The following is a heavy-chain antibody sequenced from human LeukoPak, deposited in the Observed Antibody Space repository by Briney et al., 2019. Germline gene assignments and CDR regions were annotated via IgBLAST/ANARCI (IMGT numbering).Heavy chain of an antibody. D-gene: IGHD1-1*01. CDR1: GGTFSSYA. Sequence: ASVTVSCKASGGTFSSYAISWVRQAPGQGLEWMGGIIPIFGTANYAQKFQGRVTITADESTSTAYMELSSLRSEDTAVYYCARDRGVYNWNDGDYYYYYMDVWGKGTTVTVSS. V-gene: IGHV1-69*01. CDR2: IIPIFGTA. CDR3: ARDRGVYNWNDGDYYYYYMDV. J-gene: IGHJ6*03.